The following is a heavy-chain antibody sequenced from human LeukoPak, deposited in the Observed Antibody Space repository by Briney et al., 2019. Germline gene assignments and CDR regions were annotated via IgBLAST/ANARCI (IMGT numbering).Heavy chain of an antibody. CDR1: GFTFSIYW. V-gene: IGHV3-7*05. D-gene: IGHD6-6*01. Sequence: GGSLRLSCAASGFTFSIYWMSWVRQAPGKGLEWVASINQDGSEKYYVDSVKGRCTISRDNAKTSLYLQKSSLRAEDAAAYYCVRDGPGGIEARKRYYGMDVWGQGTTVSVSS. CDR3: VRDGPGGIEARKRYYGMDV. J-gene: IGHJ6*02. CDR2: INQDGSEK.